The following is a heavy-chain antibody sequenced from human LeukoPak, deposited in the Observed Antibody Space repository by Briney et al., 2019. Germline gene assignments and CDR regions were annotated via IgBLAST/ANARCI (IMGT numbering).Heavy chain of an antibody. Sequence: GASVKVSCKASGGTFSSYAISWVRQAPGQGLEWMGGIIPIFGTANYAQKFQGRVTITADESTSTAYMELSSLRSEDTAAYYCARDPGGSGWSPFDYWGQGTLVTVSS. J-gene: IGHJ4*02. D-gene: IGHD6-19*01. CDR1: GGTFSSYA. V-gene: IGHV1-69*01. CDR3: ARDPGGSGWSPFDY. CDR2: IIPIFGTA.